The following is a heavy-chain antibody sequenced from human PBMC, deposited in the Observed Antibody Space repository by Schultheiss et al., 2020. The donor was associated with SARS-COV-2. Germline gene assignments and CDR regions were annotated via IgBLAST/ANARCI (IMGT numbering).Heavy chain of an antibody. CDR1: GGSISSSSYY. J-gene: IGHJ4*02. D-gene: IGHD1/OR15-1a*01. CDR2: IYYSGST. V-gene: IGHV4-39*07. Sequence: SQTLSLTCTVSGGSISSSSYYWGWIRQPPGKGLEWIGSIYYSGSTYYNPSLKSRVTISVDTSKNQFSLKLYSVTAADTAVYYCARLEHLAPDYWGQGTLVTVSS. CDR3: ARLEHLAPDY.